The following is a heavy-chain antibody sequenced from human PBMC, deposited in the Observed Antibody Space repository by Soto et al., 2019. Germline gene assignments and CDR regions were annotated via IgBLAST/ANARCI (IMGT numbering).Heavy chain of an antibody. CDR1: GGSISSDGYS. Sequence: SETLSLTCAVSGGSISSDGYSWSWIRQPPGKGLEWIGYIYHSGSTYYNPSLKSRVTISVDRSKNQFSLKLSSVTAADTAVYYCARGVSELAYCGGDCYPYFDYWGQGTLVTVS. V-gene: IGHV4-30-2*01. CDR2: IYHSGST. J-gene: IGHJ4*02. D-gene: IGHD2-21*02. CDR3: ARGVSELAYCGGDCYPYFDY.